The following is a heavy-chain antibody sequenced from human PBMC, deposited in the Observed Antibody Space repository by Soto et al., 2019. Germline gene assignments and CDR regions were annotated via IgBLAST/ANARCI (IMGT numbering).Heavy chain of an antibody. D-gene: IGHD6-13*01. Sequence: QLQLQESGPGLVKPSETLSLTCNVSGGSVGSSSYYWGWIRQAPGKGLAWIVSTYYSAGTYYNPSLKSRVATSMDASKNQFSLTVTSVTAADTAIYYCARPASRGYRSSWYFEDWGQGTPVTVSS. CDR3: ARPASRGYRSSWYFED. V-gene: IGHV4-39*01. CDR2: TYYSAGT. CDR1: GGSVGSSSYY. J-gene: IGHJ4*02.